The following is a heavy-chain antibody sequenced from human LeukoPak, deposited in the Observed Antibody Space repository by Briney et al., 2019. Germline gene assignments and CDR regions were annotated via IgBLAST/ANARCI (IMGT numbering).Heavy chain of an antibody. CDR3: ARGPLRYCSSTSCYGFNAFDI. Sequence: PSETLSLTCAVYGGSFSGYYWSWIRQPPGKGLEWIGEINHSGSTNYNPSLKSRVTISVDTSKNQFSLKLSSVTAADTAVYYCARGPLRYCSSTSCYGFNAFDIWGQGTMVTVSS. V-gene: IGHV4-34*01. J-gene: IGHJ3*02. CDR1: GGSFSGYY. D-gene: IGHD2-2*01. CDR2: INHSGST.